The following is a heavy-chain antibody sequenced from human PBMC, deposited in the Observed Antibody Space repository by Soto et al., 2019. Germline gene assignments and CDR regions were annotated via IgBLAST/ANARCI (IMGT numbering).Heavy chain of an antibody. CDR2: IYSSGET. D-gene: IGHD3-9*01. CDR1: SDSISGPY. V-gene: IGHV4-4*07. CDR3: ARASQCKSYFGCLAWLDY. J-gene: IGHJ4*02. Sequence: SETLSLTCTVSSDSISGPYWAWVRQPAGKGLEWIGRIYSSGETNYNPSLTGRVIMSLDTSKNQFSLQLTSVTAADTAVYYCARASQCKSYFGCLAWLDYWGQGTLVTVSS.